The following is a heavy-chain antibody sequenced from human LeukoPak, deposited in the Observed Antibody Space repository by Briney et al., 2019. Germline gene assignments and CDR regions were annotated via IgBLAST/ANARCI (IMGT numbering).Heavy chain of an antibody. V-gene: IGHV3-30*03. CDR1: GFTFSSYG. Sequence: TGGSLRLSCAASGFTFSSYGMHWVRQAPGKGLEWVAVISYDGSNKYYADSVKGRFTISRDNSKNSLYLQMNSLRAEDTAVYYCARGSKMYYYGSGSPPFDYWGQGTLVTVSS. J-gene: IGHJ4*02. CDR2: ISYDGSNK. D-gene: IGHD3-10*01. CDR3: ARGSKMYYYGSGSPPFDY.